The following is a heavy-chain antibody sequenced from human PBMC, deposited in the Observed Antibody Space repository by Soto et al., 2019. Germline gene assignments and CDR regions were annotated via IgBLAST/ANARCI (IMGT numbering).Heavy chain of an antibody. V-gene: IGHV4-59*01. CDR3: ARSKYYDFWSGYYNVQENWFDP. D-gene: IGHD3-3*01. CDR2: IYYSGST. Sequence: PSETLSLTCTVSGGSISSYYWSWIRQPPGKGLEWIGYIYYSGSTNYNPSLKSRVTISVDTSKNQFSLKLSSVTAADTAVYYCARSKYYDFWSGYYNVQENWFDPWGQGTLVTVS. J-gene: IGHJ5*02. CDR1: GGSISSYY.